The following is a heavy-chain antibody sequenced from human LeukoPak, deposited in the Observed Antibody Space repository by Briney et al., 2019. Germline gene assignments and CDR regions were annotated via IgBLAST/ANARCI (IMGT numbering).Heavy chain of an antibody. V-gene: IGHV4-4*02. Sequence: KASETLSLTCAVSGGSISSSNWWSWVRQPPGKGLEWIGEIYHSGSTNYNPSLKSRVTISVDKSKNQFSLKLSSVTAADTAVYYCARVVEYGSGSYYQNFDYWGQGTLVTVSS. D-gene: IGHD3-10*01. J-gene: IGHJ4*02. CDR3: ARVVEYGSGSYYQNFDY. CDR2: IYHSGST. CDR1: GGSISSSNW.